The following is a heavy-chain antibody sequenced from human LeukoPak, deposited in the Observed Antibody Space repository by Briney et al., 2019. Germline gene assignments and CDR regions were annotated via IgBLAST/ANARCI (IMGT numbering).Heavy chain of an antibody. J-gene: IGHJ5*02. Sequence: ASVKVSCKASGYTFTSYGISWVRQAPGQGLEWMGWISAYNGNTNYAQKLQGRVTMTTDTSTSTAYMELRSLRSDVTAVYYCARDWVEAVVPAAIDWFDPWGQGTLVTVSS. D-gene: IGHD2-2*02. CDR3: ARDWVEAVVPAAIDWFDP. V-gene: IGHV1-18*01. CDR2: ISAYNGNT. CDR1: GYTFTSYG.